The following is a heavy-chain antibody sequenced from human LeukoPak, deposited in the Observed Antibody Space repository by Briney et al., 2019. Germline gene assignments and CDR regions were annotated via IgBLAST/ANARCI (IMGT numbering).Heavy chain of an antibody. Sequence: GGSLTLSCAASGLTFSGQWMNWVRQAPGQGLEWVANIKYDGSEEYYADSVKGRFTISRDNAKNSLYLQMNSLRAEDTAVYYCARGDGGNSAFDYWGQGNLVTVSS. J-gene: IGHJ4*02. CDR1: GLTFSGQW. D-gene: IGHD4-23*01. CDR2: IKYDGSEE. V-gene: IGHV3-7*03. CDR3: ARGDGGNSAFDY.